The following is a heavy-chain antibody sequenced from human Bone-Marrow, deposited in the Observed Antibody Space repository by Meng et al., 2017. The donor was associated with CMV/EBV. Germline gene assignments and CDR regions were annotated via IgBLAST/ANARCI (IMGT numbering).Heavy chain of an antibody. V-gene: IGHV3-11*04. CDR3: ARDYDFWSGYYYYYGMDV. D-gene: IGHD3-3*01. CDR2: ISSSGSTI. CDR1: GFTFSDYY. J-gene: IGHJ6*02. Sequence: GESLKISCAASGFTFSDYYMSWIRQAPGKGLEWVSYISSSGSTIYYADSVKGRFTISRDNAKNSLYLQMNSLRAEDTAVYYCARDYDFWSGYYYYYGMDVWGPGNTVNVSS.